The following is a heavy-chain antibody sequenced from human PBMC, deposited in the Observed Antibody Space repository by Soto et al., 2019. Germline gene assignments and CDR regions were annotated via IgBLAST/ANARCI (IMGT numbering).Heavy chain of an antibody. D-gene: IGHD3-10*01. CDR3: AREWFPTYSDY. CDR1: GGTFSSYA. CDR2: IIPIFGTA. J-gene: IGHJ4*02. V-gene: IGHV1-69*01. Sequence: VNVSCKASGGTFSSYAISWVRQAPGLGLEWMGGIIPIFGTANYAQKFQGRVTITADESTSTAYMELSSLRSEDTAVYYCAREWFPTYSDYWGQGTLVTVSS.